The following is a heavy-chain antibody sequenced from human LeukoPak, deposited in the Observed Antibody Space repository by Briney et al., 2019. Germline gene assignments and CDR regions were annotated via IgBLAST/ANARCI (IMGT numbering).Heavy chain of an antibody. Sequence: ASVKVSCKVSGYTLTELSMHWVRQAPGKGLEWMGGFDPEDGETIYAQKFQGRVTMTEDTSTDTAYMELSSLRSEDTAVYYCATDQYSSSWYHWFDPWGQGTLVTVSS. V-gene: IGHV1-24*01. D-gene: IGHD6-13*01. CDR1: GYTLTELS. J-gene: IGHJ5*02. CDR3: ATDQYSSSWYHWFDP. CDR2: FDPEDGET.